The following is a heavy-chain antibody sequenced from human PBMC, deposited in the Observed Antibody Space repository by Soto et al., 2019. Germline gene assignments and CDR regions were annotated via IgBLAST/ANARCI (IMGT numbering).Heavy chain of an antibody. CDR2: ISYDGSNK. Sequence: HPGGYLRISCAASGLTFSSYGMHWVRQAPGKGLEWVAVISYDGSNKYYADSVKGRFTISRDNSKNTLYLQMNSLRAEDTAVYYCAKAISIAAAGVPIYHHSSCAMDFSCPG. J-gene: IGHJ6*02. V-gene: IGHV3-30*18. D-gene: IGHD6-13*01. CDR1: GLTFSSYG. CDR3: AKAISIAAAGVPIYHHSSCAMDF.